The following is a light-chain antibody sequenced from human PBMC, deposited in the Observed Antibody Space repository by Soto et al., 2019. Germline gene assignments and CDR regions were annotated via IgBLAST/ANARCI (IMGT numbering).Light chain of an antibody. V-gene: IGKV1-5*03. Sequence: DIQMTQAPSTLAASVGDRVTITFRASQSIKSWLAWYQQKPGKAPKVLIYEASSLDSGVPSRFGGSGSGTEFTLTISSLQPDDFATYYCQQYNTYSWTFGQGTKVDIK. J-gene: IGKJ1*01. CDR3: QQYNTYSWT. CDR1: QSIKSW. CDR2: EAS.